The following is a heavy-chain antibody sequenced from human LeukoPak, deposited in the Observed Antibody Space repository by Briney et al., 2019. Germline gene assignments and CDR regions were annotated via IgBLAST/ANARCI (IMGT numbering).Heavy chain of an antibody. J-gene: IGHJ3*02. CDR1: GGPISSSGYY. CDR2: IYYSGST. V-gene: IGHV4-39*01. D-gene: IGHD6-19*01. Sequence: PSETLSLTCTVSGGPISSSGYYWGWIRQPPGKGLEWIVSIYYSGSTYYNPSLKSRVTISVDTSKNQFSLKLSSVTAADTAVYYCASHSLHLAGTRRNAFDIWGQGTMVTVSS. CDR3: ASHSLHLAGTRRNAFDI.